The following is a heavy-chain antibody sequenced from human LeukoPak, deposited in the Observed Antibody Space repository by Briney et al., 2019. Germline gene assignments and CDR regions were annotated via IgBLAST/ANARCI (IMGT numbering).Heavy chain of an antibody. CDR3: ARESGNTFNNPFDM. V-gene: IGHV3-23*01. CDR1: GLTFDSYD. CDR2: IGGSGRST. Sequence: GGSLRLSCAASGLTFDSYDMAWVRQAPGKGLEWVSGIGGSGRSTYYADSVKGRFTISRDNSKNALYLQMNSLRAEDTALYYCARESGNTFNNPFDMWGQGTMVIVSS. J-gene: IGHJ3*02. D-gene: IGHD2/OR15-2a*01.